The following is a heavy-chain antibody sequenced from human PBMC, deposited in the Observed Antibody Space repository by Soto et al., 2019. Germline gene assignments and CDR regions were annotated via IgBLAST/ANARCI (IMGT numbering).Heavy chain of an antibody. V-gene: IGHV3-21*01. CDR3: ASATVVAGTFDF. Sequence: EVQLVESGGGLVKPGGSLTLSCAGSGFAFRSYNMNWVRQPPGKGLEWVASISSGSSNIYYADSVKGRFTISRDNAKDSLYLQMDSLRAEHSAVYYCASATVVAGTFDFWGQGTLLTVSS. J-gene: IGHJ4*02. CDR1: GFAFRSYN. CDR2: ISSGSSNI. D-gene: IGHD2-15*01.